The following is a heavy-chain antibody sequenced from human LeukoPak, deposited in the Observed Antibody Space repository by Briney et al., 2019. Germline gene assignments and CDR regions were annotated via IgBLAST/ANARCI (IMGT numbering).Heavy chain of an antibody. Sequence: PGGPLRLSCAASGFTFSSYGMHWVRQAPGKGLEWVAVIWYDGSNKYYADSVKGRFTISRDNSKNTLYLQMNSLRAEDTAVYYCAREAPLGYCSGGSCYPLDYWGQGTLVTVSS. CDR3: AREAPLGYCSGGSCYPLDY. D-gene: IGHD2-15*01. CDR1: GFTFSSYG. CDR2: IWYDGSNK. J-gene: IGHJ4*02. V-gene: IGHV3-33*01.